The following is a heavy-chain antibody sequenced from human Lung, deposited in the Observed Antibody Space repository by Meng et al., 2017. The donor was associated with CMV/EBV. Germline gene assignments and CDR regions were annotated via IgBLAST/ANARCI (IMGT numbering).Heavy chain of an antibody. V-gene: IGHV1-2*02. Sequence: SGYTFTGYYMHWVRQAPGQGLEWMGWNNPNSGGTNYAQKFQGRVTMTRDTSISTAYMELSRLRSDDTAVYYCARVDCSSTSCTLSFDPWGQGTLVTVSS. CDR1: GYTFTGYY. D-gene: IGHD2-2*01. J-gene: IGHJ5*02. CDR3: ARVDCSSTSCTLSFDP. CDR2: NNPNSGGT.